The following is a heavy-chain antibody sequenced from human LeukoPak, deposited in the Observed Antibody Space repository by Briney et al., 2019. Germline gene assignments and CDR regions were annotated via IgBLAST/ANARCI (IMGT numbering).Heavy chain of an antibody. J-gene: IGHJ4*02. CDR3: ATNVDTALGDY. CDR1: GFTFSNYA. V-gene: IGHV3-23*01. CDR2: ISGSGGST. D-gene: IGHD5-18*01. Sequence: GGSLRLSCAASGFTFSNYAMTWVRQAPGKGLEWVSSISGSGGSTYYADSVKGRFTISRDNSKNTLYVQMNSLRAEDTAFYYCATNVDTALGDYWGQGALVTVSS.